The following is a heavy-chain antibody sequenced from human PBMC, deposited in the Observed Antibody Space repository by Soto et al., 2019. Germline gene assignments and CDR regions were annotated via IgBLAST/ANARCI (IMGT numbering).Heavy chain of an antibody. D-gene: IGHD6-6*01. J-gene: IGHJ6*02. CDR3: ARDGYSSSQDYYYYYGMDV. V-gene: IGHV3-48*02. Sequence: GGSLRLSCAASGFTFSSYSMNWVRQAPGKGLEWVSYISSSSSTIYYADSVKGRFTISRDNAKNSLYLQMNSLRDEDTAVYYCARDGYSSSQDYYYYYGMDVWGQGTTVTVSS. CDR2: ISSSSSTI. CDR1: GFTFSSYS.